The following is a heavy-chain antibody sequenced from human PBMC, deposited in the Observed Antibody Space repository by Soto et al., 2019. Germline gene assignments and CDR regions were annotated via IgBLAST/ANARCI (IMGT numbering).Heavy chain of an antibody. Sequence: EAQLVESGGGLVQPGGSLRLSCAASGFTFSSYDMHWVRQATGKGLEWVSAIGTAGDTYYPGSVKGRFTISRENAKNSLYLQMNSLRAGDTAVYYCARNERGSHDGMDVWGQGTTVTVSS. CDR1: GFTFSSYD. D-gene: IGHD1-1*01. CDR3: ARNERGSHDGMDV. V-gene: IGHV3-13*01. CDR2: IGTAGDT. J-gene: IGHJ6*02.